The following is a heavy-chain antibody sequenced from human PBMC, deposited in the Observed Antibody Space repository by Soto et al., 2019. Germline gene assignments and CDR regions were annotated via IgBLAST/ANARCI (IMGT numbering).Heavy chain of an antibody. D-gene: IGHD6-19*01. V-gene: IGHV3-21*01. CDR1: GFTFSSYS. CDR2: ISSSSSYI. CDR3: ARAPRGSGRPTTTLFDY. J-gene: IGHJ4*02. Sequence: PGGSLRLSCAASGFTFSSYSMNWVRQAPGKGLEWVSSISSSSSYIHYADSVKGRFTISRDNAKNSLYLQMNSLRAEDTAVYYCARAPRGSGRPTTTLFDYWGQGTLVTVSS.